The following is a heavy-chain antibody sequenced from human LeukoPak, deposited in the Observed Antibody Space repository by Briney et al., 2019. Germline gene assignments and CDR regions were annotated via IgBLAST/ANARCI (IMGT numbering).Heavy chain of an antibody. J-gene: IGHJ3*02. V-gene: IGHV3-53*01. CDR2: IYSGGST. D-gene: IGHD6-19*01. CDR1: GFTVSSNY. Sequence: GGSLRLSCAASGFTVSSNYMSWVRQAPGKGLEWVSVIYSGGSTYYADSVKGRFTISRDNSKNTLYLQMNSLRAEDTAVYYCASETSGRLSDAFDIWGQGTMVTVSS. CDR3: ASETSGRLSDAFDI.